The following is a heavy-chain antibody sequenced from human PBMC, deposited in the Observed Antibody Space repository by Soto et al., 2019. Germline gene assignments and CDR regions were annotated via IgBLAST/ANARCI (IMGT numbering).Heavy chain of an antibody. CDR3: ASGIAAAGTEDYYYGMDV. J-gene: IGHJ6*02. D-gene: IGHD6-13*01. CDR1: GGTFSSYA. Sequence: SVRVSCKASGGTFSSYAISWVRQAPGQVLEWMGGIIPIFGTANYAQKLQGRVTITADESTSTAYMELSSLRSEDTAVYYCASGIAAAGTEDYYYGMDVWGQGTTVTVSS. CDR2: IIPIFGTA. V-gene: IGHV1-69*13.